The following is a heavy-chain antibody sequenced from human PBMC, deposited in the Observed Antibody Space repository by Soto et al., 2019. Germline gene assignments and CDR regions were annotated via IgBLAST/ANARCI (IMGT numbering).Heavy chain of an antibody. Sequence: GGSLRLSCAASGFTFSSYSMNWVRQAPGKGLEWVSYISSSSSTIYYADSVKGRFTISRDNAKNSLYLQMNSLRAEDTAVYYCARGYQNPRYCSSTSCYSSFDYWGQGTLVTVSS. CDR2: ISSSSSTI. J-gene: IGHJ4*02. CDR3: ARGYQNPRYCSSTSCYSSFDY. D-gene: IGHD2-2*01. CDR1: GFTFSSYS. V-gene: IGHV3-48*01.